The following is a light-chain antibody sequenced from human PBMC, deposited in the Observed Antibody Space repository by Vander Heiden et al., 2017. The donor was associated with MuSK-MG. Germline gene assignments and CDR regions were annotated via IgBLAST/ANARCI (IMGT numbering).Light chain of an antibody. J-gene: IGKJ5*01. CDR1: QSISSY. CDR3: QQSDSTPIT. V-gene: IGKV1-39*01. Sequence: IDMTQSPSSLSASVGDRVTITCRASQSISSYLNWYQQKPGKAPKLLIYAASSLQSGVPSRFSGSGSGTDFTLTISRLQPEDFATYYCQQSDSTPITFGQGTRLEIK. CDR2: AAS.